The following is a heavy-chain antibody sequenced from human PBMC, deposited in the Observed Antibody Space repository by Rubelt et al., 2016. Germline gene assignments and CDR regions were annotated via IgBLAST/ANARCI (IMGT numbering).Heavy chain of an antibody. V-gene: IGHV1-24*01. Sequence: LVQSGAEVKKPGSSVKVSCKASGGTFSSYAISWVRQAPGQGLEWMGGFDPEDGETIYAQKFQGRVTMTEDTSTDTAYMELSSLRSEDTAVYYCATVGATYYFDYWGQGTLVTVSS. CDR1: GGTFSSYA. CDR2: FDPEDGET. CDR3: ATVGATYYFDY. J-gene: IGHJ4*02. D-gene: IGHD1-26*01.